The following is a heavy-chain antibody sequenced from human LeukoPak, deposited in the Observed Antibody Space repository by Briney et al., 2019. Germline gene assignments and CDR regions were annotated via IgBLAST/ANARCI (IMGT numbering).Heavy chain of an antibody. D-gene: IGHD3-10*01. CDR3: ARDPILVRGYFDY. CDR2: ISFDGSNK. CDR1: GFTFSNYA. J-gene: IGHJ4*02. V-gene: IGHV3-30-3*01. Sequence: PGGSLRLSCAASGFTFSNYAIHWVRQAPGKGLEWVAVISFDGSNKYYADSVQGRFTISRDKSKSTLYLQMNSLRAEDTAVYYCARDPILVRGYFDYWGQGTLVTVSS.